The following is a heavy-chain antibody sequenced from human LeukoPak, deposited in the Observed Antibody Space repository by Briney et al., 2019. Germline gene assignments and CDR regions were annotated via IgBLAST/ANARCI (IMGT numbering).Heavy chain of an antibody. V-gene: IGHV3-53*01. CDR3: ARDGSSGRGYYYYYGMDV. J-gene: IGHJ6*04. Sequence: GGSLRLSCAASGFTVSSNYMTWVRQAPGKGLEWVSIMHSVGTTYYADSVKGRFTFSRDNSKNTLYLQMNNLRAEDTAVYYCARDGSSGRGYYYYYGMDVWGEGTTVTVSS. CDR2: MHSVGTT. CDR1: GFTVSSNY. D-gene: IGHD1-26*01.